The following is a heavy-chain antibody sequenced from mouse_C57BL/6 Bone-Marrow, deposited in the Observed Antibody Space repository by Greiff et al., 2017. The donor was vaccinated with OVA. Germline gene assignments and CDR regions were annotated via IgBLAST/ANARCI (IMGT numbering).Heavy chain of an antibody. CDR1: GFTFSDYY. Sequence: EVMLVESEGGLVQPGSSMKLSCTASGFTFSDYYMAWVRQVPEKGLEWVANINYDGSSTYYLDSLKSRFIISRDNAKNILYLQMSSLKSEDTATYYCARVYYYGSSFFVYGAKGTTLTVSS. CDR2: INYDGSST. D-gene: IGHD1-1*01. J-gene: IGHJ2*01. V-gene: IGHV5-16*01. CDR3: ARVYYYGSSFFVY.